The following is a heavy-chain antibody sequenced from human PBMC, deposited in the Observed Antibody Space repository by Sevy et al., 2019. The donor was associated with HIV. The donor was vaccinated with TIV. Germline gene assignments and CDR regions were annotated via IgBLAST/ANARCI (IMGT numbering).Heavy chain of an antibody. D-gene: IGHD2-15*01. V-gene: IGHV3-23*01. CDR1: GLTLSSYA. Sequence: GGSLRLSCADSGLTLSSYAMNWVRQAPGKGLEWVSAISGRGGSTYYADSVEGRFTISRDNSKNTLYLQMNSLRAEERAVYYCAKAPPGNCSSGSCPRAYYYYGMDVWGQGTTVTVSS. CDR3: AKAPPGNCSSGSCPRAYYYYGMDV. CDR2: ISGRGGST. J-gene: IGHJ6*02.